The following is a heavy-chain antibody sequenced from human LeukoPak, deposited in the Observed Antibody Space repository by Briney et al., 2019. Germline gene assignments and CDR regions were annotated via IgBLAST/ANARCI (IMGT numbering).Heavy chain of an antibody. V-gene: IGHV4-34*01. J-gene: IGHJ4*02. Sequence: PSETLSLTCAVYGGSFSGYYWSWIRQPPGKGLEWIGEINHGGSTNYNPSLKSRVTISVDTSKNQFSLKLSSVTAADTAVYYCARGRGSSSAEDYWGQGTLVTVSS. D-gene: IGHD6-6*01. CDR1: GGSFSGYY. CDR3: ARGRGSSSAEDY. CDR2: INHGGST.